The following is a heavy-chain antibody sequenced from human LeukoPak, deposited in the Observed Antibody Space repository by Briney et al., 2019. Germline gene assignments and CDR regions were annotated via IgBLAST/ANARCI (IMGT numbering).Heavy chain of an antibody. CDR2: ISPYNGNT. CDR1: GYTFTSYG. CDR3: ARDNYYYDMYYFDY. D-gene: IGHD3-22*01. J-gene: IGHJ4*02. V-gene: IGHV1-18*01. Sequence: GASVKVSGKASGYTFTSYGISWVRQAPGQGLEWMGWISPYNGNTNYAQRLQGRVTLTTDTSTTTAYMELRSLRSDDTAFYYCARDNYYYDMYYFDYWGQGTLVTVSS.